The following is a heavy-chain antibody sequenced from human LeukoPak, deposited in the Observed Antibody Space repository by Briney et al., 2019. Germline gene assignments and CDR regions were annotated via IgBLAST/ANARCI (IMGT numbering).Heavy chain of an antibody. D-gene: IGHD3-22*01. V-gene: IGHV3-21*01. J-gene: IGHJ4*02. CDR3: ARLRRNSDRSGFYYYYDN. Sequence: GGSLRLSCAASGFTFSSYSFNWVRQAPGKGLEWVSSINTVSSYIYYADSVRGRFTVSRDNAENSLWLQMNSLRAEDSAVCYCARLRRNSDRSGFYYYYDNWGQGTLVTVSS. CDR2: INTVSSYI. CDR1: GFTFSSYS.